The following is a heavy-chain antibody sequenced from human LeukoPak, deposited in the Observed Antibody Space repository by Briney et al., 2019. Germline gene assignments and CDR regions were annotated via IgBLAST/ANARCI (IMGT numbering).Heavy chain of an antibody. V-gene: IGHV3-21*04. CDR3: AKEGEDDIGLRGLDY. CDR1: GFTFTTYT. Sequence: GGSLRLSCAASGFTFTTYTMNWVRQAPGKGLEWVSSISSSSSYIYYADSVKGRFTISRDNAKNSLYLQMNSLRAEDTALYYCAKEGEDDIGLRGLDYWGQGTLVTVSS. D-gene: IGHD3-9*01. J-gene: IGHJ4*02. CDR2: ISSSSSYI.